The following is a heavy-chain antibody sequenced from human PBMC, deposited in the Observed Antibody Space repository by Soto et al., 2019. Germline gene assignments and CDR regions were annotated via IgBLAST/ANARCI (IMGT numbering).Heavy chain of an antibody. D-gene: IGHD6-19*01. CDR2: ISYDGSNK. V-gene: IGHV3-30-3*01. Sequence: QVQLVESGGGVVQPGRSLRLSCAASGFTFSSYAMHWVRQAPGKGLEWVAVISYDGSNKYYADSVKGRFTISRDNSKNTLYLQMNSLRAEDTAVYYCARVTGGGSGWTFDYWGQGTLVTVFS. J-gene: IGHJ4*02. CDR1: GFTFSSYA. CDR3: ARVTGGGSGWTFDY.